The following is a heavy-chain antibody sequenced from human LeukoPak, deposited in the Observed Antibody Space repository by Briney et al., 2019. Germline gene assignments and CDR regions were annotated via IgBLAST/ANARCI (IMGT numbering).Heavy chain of an antibody. V-gene: IGHV1-69*04. D-gene: IGHD4-17*01. J-gene: IGHJ4*02. CDR1: GGTFSSYA. CDR3: ARGTVTTSGTTDY. Sequence: GASVKVSCKASGGTFSSYAISRVRQAPGQGLEWMGRIIPILGIANYAQKFQGRVTITADKSTSTAYMELSSLRSEDTAVYYCARGTVTTSGTTDYWGQGTLVTVSS. CDR2: IIPILGIA.